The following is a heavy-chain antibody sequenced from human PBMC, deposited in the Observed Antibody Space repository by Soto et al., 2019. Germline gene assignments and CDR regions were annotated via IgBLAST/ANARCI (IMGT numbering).Heavy chain of an antibody. V-gene: IGHV3-23*01. CDR2: ISGSGGST. D-gene: IGHD3-3*01. Sequence: GGSLRLSCAASGFTFSSYAMSWVRQAPGKGLEWVSAISGSGGSTYYADSVKGRFTISRDNSKNTLYLQMNSLRAEDTTVYYCAKDFSRVFGVVYYYYGMDVWGQGTTVTVSS. CDR1: GFTFSSYA. J-gene: IGHJ6*02. CDR3: AKDFSRVFGVVYYYYGMDV.